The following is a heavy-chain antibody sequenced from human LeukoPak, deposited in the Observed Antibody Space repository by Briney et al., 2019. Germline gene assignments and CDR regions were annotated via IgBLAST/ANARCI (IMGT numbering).Heavy chain of an antibody. CDR3: ARELFSSGSCPDG. CDR2: IWSDGSNK. D-gene: IGHD3-10*01. J-gene: IGHJ4*01. V-gene: IGHV3-33*01. Sequence: PGGSLRLSCAASGFTFSYYAIHWVRQAPGKGLEWVTLIWSDGSNKYYADSVKGRITISRDNSKNTVYLQMNSLRAEDTAVYYCARELFSSGSCPDGWGHGTLVTVSS. CDR1: GFTFSYYA.